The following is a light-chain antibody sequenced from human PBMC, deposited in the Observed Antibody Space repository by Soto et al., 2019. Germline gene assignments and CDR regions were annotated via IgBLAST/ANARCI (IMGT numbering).Light chain of an antibody. CDR2: DAS. V-gene: IGKV3-11*01. CDR3: QQYNNWPPIT. CDR1: QSVSSY. Sequence: ELVLTQSPATLSLSPGERATLSCRASQSVSSYLAWYQQKPGQAPRLLIYDASNRATGIPARFSGSGSGTDFTLTISSLEPEDFAAYYCQQYNNWPPITFGQGTRLEIK. J-gene: IGKJ5*01.